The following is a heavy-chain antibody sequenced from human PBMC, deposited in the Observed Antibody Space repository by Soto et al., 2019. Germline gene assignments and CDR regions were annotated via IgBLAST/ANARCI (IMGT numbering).Heavy chain of an antibody. D-gene: IGHD2-21*02. Sequence: EVQVVESGGGLVQPGRSLRLSCAASGFSFDDYAMHWVRQAPGKGLEWVSGISWNSGTIGYADSVKGRFTISRDNAKNDRYLHMNSLRAEATALYYGATSKGGTANGMGVCGQGTTVTVSS. CDR1: GFSFDDYA. CDR3: ATSKGGTANGMGV. V-gene: IGHV3-9*01. J-gene: IGHJ6*02. CDR2: ISWNSGTI.